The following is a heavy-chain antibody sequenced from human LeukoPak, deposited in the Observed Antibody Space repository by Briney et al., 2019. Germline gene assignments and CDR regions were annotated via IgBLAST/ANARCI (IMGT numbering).Heavy chain of an antibody. Sequence: PSETLSLTCTVSGGSISYSNYYWGWIRQPPGKGLEWIGSIHYSGSTSYNPSLKSRVTISVDTSKNQFSLKLTSVTAADTAVYYCARRGEEAGYFDYWGQGTLVTVSS. CDR3: ARRGEEAGYFDY. V-gene: IGHV4-39*01. J-gene: IGHJ4*02. CDR2: IHYSGST. D-gene: IGHD3-10*01. CDR1: GGSISYSNYY.